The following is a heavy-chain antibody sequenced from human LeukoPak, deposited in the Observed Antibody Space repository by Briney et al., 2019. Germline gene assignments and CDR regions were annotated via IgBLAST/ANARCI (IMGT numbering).Heavy chain of an antibody. CDR1: GGSFSGYY. J-gene: IGHJ5*02. CDR2: INHSGST. CDR3: ARGVTVTTQNWFDP. V-gene: IGHV4-34*01. D-gene: IGHD4-17*01. Sequence: PSETLSLTCAVYGGSFSGYYWSWIRQPPGKGLEWIGEINHSGSTNYNPSLKSRVTISVDTSKNQFSLKLSSVTAADTAVYYCARGVTVTTQNWFDPWGQGTLATVSS.